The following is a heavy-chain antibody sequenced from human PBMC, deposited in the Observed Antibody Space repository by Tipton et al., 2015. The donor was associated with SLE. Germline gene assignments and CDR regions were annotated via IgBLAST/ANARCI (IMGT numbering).Heavy chain of an antibody. Sequence: TLSLTCAVYGGSLSDYYWSWIRQPPGKGLEWIGEINHSGSTNYNPSLKSRVTISVDTSKNQFSLKLSSVTAADTAVYYCARGGLTYGYYYYMDVWGKGTTVTVSS. CDR3: ARGGLTYGYYYYMDV. V-gene: IGHV4-34*01. J-gene: IGHJ6*03. CDR1: GGSLSDYY. D-gene: IGHD2-21*02. CDR2: INHSGST.